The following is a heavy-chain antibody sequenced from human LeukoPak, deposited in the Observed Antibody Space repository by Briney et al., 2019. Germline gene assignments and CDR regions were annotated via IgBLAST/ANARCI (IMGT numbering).Heavy chain of an antibody. V-gene: IGHV4-39*07. CDR2: IYYSGST. Sequence: SETLSLTCTVSGGSISSSSYYWGWIRQPPGKGLEWIGTIYYSGSTYYNPSLKSRVTISVDTSKNQFSLKLSSVTAADTAVYYCARVVPYSEDAFDIWGQGTMVTVSS. CDR3: ARVVPYSEDAFDI. D-gene: IGHD4-11*01. J-gene: IGHJ3*02. CDR1: GGSISSSSYY.